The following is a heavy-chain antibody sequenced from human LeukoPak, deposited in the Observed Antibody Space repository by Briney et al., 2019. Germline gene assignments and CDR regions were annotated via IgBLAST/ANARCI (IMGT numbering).Heavy chain of an antibody. CDR1: GFIFNSYW. V-gene: IGHV3-7*01. D-gene: IGHD3-10*02. CDR2: IKQDGSAK. Sequence: PGGSLRLSCTASGFIFNSYWMGWVRQTPGKGLEWVATIKQDGSAKYYEDSVRGRFSISRDNAKNSLSLQMNSLRAEDTAVYYCAELGITMIGGVWGKGTTVTISS. J-gene: IGHJ6*04. CDR3: AELGITMIGGV.